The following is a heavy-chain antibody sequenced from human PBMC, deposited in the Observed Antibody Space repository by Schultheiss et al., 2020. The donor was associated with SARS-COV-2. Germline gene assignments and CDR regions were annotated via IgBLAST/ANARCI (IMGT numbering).Heavy chain of an antibody. V-gene: IGHV4-59*12. CDR1: GGSISSYY. CDR3: TRVLYDFWRHTQDYYYYMDV. J-gene: IGHJ6*03. CDR2: IYYSGST. Sequence: SETLSLTCTVSGGSISSYYWSWIRQPPGKGLEWIGYIYYSGSTNYNPSLKSRVTISVDTSKNQFSLKLSSVTAADTAVYYCTRVLYDFWRHTQDYYYYMDVWGKGTTVTVSS. D-gene: IGHD3-3*01.